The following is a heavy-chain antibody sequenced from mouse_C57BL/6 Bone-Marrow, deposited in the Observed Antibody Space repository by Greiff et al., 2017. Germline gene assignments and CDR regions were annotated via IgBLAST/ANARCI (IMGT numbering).Heavy chain of an antibody. CDR2: IYPRSGNT. D-gene: IGHD2-1*01. V-gene: IGHV1-81*01. Sequence: VKLMESGAELARPGASVKLSCKASGYTFTSYGISWVKQRTGQGLEWIGEIYPRSGNTYYNEKFKGKATLTADKSSSTAYMELRSLTSEDSAVYFCARWDYGNSLYAMDYWGQGTSVTVSS. J-gene: IGHJ4*01. CDR3: ARWDYGNSLYAMDY. CDR1: GYTFTSYG.